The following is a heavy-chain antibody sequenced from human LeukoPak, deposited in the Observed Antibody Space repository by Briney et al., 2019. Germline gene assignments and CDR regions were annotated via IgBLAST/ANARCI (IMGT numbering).Heavy chain of an antibody. J-gene: IGHJ6*03. CDR2: IYYDGSR. CDR1: GYSIRSSNW. D-gene: IGHD2-21*02. Sequence: SETLSLTCAVSGYSIRSSNWWGWIRQPPGMGLEWIGYIYYDGSRFYNPSLKSRVTISVDTSKNQFSLKLSSVTAADTAVYYCARQSDCGGDCYDTPSYYYYYYMDVWGKGTTVTISS. V-gene: IGHV4-28*01. CDR3: ARQSDCGGDCYDTPSYYYYYYMDV.